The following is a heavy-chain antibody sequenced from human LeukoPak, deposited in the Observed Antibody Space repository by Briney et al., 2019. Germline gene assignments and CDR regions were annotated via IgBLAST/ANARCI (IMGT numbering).Heavy chain of an antibody. J-gene: IGHJ5*02. CDR2: IIPIFGTA. Sequence: SVKVSCKASGGTFSSYATSWVRQAPGQGLEWMGGIIPIFGTANYAQKFQGRVTIATDESTSTAYMELSSLRSEDTAVYYCARSAEGGSYYSGHNWFDPWGQGTLVTVSS. CDR1: GGTFSSYA. D-gene: IGHD1-26*01. CDR3: ARSAEGGSYYSGHNWFDP. V-gene: IGHV1-69*05.